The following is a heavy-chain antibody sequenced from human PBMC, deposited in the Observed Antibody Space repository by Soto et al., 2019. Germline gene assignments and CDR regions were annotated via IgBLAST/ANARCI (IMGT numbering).Heavy chain of an antibody. CDR2: IYYSGST. J-gene: IGHJ6*02. CDR3: ARDLWESYGDLYYYYGMDV. V-gene: IGHV4-30-4*01. D-gene: IGHD4-17*01. Sequence: QPPGKGLKWIGYIYYSGSTYYNPSLQSRVTISVDTSKNPFTLKLTTVTAADTAVYYCARDLWESYGDLYYYYGMDVWGQGTTVTVSS.